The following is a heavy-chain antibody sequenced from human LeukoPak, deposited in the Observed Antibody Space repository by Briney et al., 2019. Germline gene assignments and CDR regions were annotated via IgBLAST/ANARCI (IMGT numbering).Heavy chain of an antibody. Sequence: GESLKISCKISGYRLTNDWIGWVRQVPGKGLEWVGLIYPGDSDTRYSPSFQGQVTFSVDASISTAYLQLSGLRASDTAIYYCVRFGLTSSLDYWGQGTLVTVSS. CDR1: GYRLTNDW. J-gene: IGHJ4*02. CDR3: VRFGLTSSLDY. D-gene: IGHD6-13*01. V-gene: IGHV5-51*01. CDR2: IYPGDSDT.